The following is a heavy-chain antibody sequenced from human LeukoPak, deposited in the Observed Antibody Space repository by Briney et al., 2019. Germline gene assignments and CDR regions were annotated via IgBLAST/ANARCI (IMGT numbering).Heavy chain of an antibody. CDR3: ARLTGYSSESWFDP. J-gene: IGHJ5*02. CDR1: GGSISSYY. D-gene: IGHD3-9*01. Sequence: PSETLSLTCTVSGGSISSYYWSWIRQPPGKGLEWIGYIYYSGSTNYNPSLKSRVTISVDTSKNQFSLKLRSVTAADTAVYYCARLTGYSSESWFDPWGQGTLVAVSS. CDR2: IYYSGST. V-gene: IGHV4-59*01.